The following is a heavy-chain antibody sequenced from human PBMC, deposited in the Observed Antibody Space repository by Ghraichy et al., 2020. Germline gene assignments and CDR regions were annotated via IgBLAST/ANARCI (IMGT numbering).Heavy chain of an antibody. CDR1: GGSISSYY. J-gene: IGHJ6*02. V-gene: IGHV4-59*01. CDR3: ASGSSAYSSSWYWGPAYYYYGMDV. D-gene: IGHD6-13*01. CDR2: IYYSGST. Sequence: SQNLSLTCTVSGGSISSYYWSWIRQPPGKGLEWIGYIYYSGSTNYNPSLKSRVTISVDTSKNQFSLKLSSVTAADTAVYYCASGSSAYSSSWYWGPAYYYYGMDVWGQGTTVTVSS.